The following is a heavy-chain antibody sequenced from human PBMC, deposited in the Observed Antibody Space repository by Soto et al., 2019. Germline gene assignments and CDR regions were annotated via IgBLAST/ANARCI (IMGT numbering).Heavy chain of an antibody. CDR2: ISAFNGNI. CDR3: ARDRADYYGSGSEDY. Sequence: ASVKVSCKTSGYAFTSYGISWVRQAPGQGLEWMGWISAFNGNIKYAQNLQGRVTMTTDTSTSTAYMELRSLRSDDTAVYYCARDRADYYGSGSEDYWGQGTLVTVSS. D-gene: IGHD3-10*01. V-gene: IGHV1-18*01. J-gene: IGHJ4*02. CDR1: GYAFTSYG.